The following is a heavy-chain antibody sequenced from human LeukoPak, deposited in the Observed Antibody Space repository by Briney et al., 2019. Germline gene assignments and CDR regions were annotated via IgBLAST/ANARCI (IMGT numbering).Heavy chain of an antibody. V-gene: IGHV3-15*01. Sequence: PGGSLRLSCAASGFTFTNAWMSWVHQAPGKGLEWVGRIKNKGEGETTDYAAPVKGRFTISRDDSENTLFLQMHSLETEDTALYYCVWNSEHYFDFWGQGSLVTVSS. CDR1: GFTFTNAW. J-gene: IGHJ4*02. CDR3: VWNSEHYFDF. CDR2: IKNKGEGETT. D-gene: IGHD1-7*01.